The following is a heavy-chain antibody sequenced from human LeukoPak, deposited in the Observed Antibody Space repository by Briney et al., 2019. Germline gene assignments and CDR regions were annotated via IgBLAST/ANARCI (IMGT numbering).Heavy chain of an antibody. CDR1: GGSISSGGYY. CDR2: IYYSGST. Sequence: RASETLSLTCTVSGGSISSGGYYWSWIRQRPGKGLEWIGYIYYSGSTYYNPSLKSRVTISVDTSKNQFSLKLSSVTAADTAVYYCARDSVAYCSSTSCPIWDDAFDIWGQGTMVTVSS. CDR3: ARDSVAYCSSTSCPIWDDAFDI. J-gene: IGHJ3*02. D-gene: IGHD2-2*01. V-gene: IGHV4-31*03.